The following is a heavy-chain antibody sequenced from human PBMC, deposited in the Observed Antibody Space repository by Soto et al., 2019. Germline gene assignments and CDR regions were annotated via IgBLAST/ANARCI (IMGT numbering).Heavy chain of an antibody. Sequence: QVQLQQWGAGLLKPSETLSLTCAVYGGSFSGYYWSWIRQPPGKGLEWSGEINHSGSTNYNPSLKSRVTISVDTSKNQFSMKLSSVTAADTAVYYCARGGESIAARYFDYWGQGTLVTVSS. CDR1: GGSFSGYY. J-gene: IGHJ4*02. CDR3: ARGGESIAARYFDY. V-gene: IGHV4-34*01. CDR2: INHSGST. D-gene: IGHD6-6*01.